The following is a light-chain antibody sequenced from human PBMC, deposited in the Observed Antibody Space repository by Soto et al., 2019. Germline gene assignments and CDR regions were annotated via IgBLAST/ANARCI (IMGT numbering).Light chain of an antibody. CDR2: LGS. CDR1: ESLLHKSGYNY. CDR3: MQVLQTPPT. J-gene: IGKJ3*01. V-gene: IGKV2-28*01. Sequence: IVMTQSPLSLPVTPGEPASISCRSSESLLHKSGYNYLDWYLQKPGQSPQLLIYLGSNRVSGVPDRFSGSGSGTDFTLKISRVEAEDVGVYYCMQVLQTPPTFGPGTKVDIK.